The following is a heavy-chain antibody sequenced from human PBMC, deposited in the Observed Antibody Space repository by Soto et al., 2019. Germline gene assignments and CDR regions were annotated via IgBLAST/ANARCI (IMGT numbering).Heavy chain of an antibody. V-gene: IGHV3-9*01. CDR1: GFTFDDYA. D-gene: IGHD4-4*01. Sequence: PGGSLRLSCAASGFTFDDYAMHWVRQAPGKGLEWVSGISWNSGSIGYADSVKGRFTISRDNAKNSLYLQMNSLRAEDTALYYCAKDINTVTTYGALSLPPIDAFDIWGQGTMVTVSS. J-gene: IGHJ3*02. CDR3: AKDINTVTTYGALSLPPIDAFDI. CDR2: ISWNSGSI.